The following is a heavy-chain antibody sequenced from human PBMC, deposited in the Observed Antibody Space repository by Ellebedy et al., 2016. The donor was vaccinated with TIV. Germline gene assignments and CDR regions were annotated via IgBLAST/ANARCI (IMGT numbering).Heavy chain of an antibody. CDR1: EFSFRSYW. V-gene: IGHV3-7*03. D-gene: IGHD4-23*01. Sequence: PGGSLRLSCAAFEFSFRSYWMAWVRQAPGKGLEWVASIRQDGYEKYNVDSVKGRFTISRDNAKSSLFLQMNSLRAEDTAVYYCARDGAYGGHDYYYYSGMGVWGQGTTVTVSS. CDR2: IRQDGYEK. CDR3: ARDGAYGGHDYYYYSGMGV. J-gene: IGHJ6*02.